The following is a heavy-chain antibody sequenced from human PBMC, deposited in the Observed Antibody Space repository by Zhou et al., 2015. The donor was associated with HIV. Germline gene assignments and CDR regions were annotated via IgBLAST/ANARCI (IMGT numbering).Heavy chain of an antibody. CDR1: GYTFTTFG. CDR2: ISTYNNNT. CDR3: ARDIEVPAYGFNDHYYYYYYMTS. D-gene: IGHD4-17*01. J-gene: IGHJ6*03. Sequence: QLVQSGACVRKPGASVKVSCKASGYTFTTFGISWVRQAPGQGLEWVGWISTYNNNTHSAQKFQGRVIMTTDTSTNTAFMELRSLRSDDTAVYYCARDIEVPAYGFNDHYYYYYYMTSGAKGPRSPSP. V-gene: IGHV1-18*01.